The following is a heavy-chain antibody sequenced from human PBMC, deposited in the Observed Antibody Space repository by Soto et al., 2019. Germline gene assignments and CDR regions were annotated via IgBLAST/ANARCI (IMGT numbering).Heavy chain of an antibody. CDR1: GDTISTGGYT. D-gene: IGHD5-18*01. CDR3: ASQSNGYTSGMDV. V-gene: IGHV4-30-2*01. CDR2: TYHSGNP. J-gene: IGHJ6*02. Sequence: SETLSLTCDVSGDTISTGGYTWTWIRQPPGKALEWIGNTYHSGNPYYNPSLKSRVIISVDRTKNQFSLKVRSVTAADTAVYYCASQSNGYTSGMDVWGQGTTVTVSS.